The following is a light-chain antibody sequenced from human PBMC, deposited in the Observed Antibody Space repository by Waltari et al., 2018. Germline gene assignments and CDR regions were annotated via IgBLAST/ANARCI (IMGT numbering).Light chain of an antibody. Sequence: QLVLPQSPSASASLGASVKLTCTLSSGHRSDAIAWHHQQPEKGPRYLKKVNSDGSHSKGDGIPDRCSGSSSGAERYLTISSLQSEDEADYYCQTGGHGIWVFGGGTKLTVL. V-gene: IGLV4-69*01. CDR1: SGHRSDA. CDR2: VNSDGSH. J-gene: IGLJ3*02. CDR3: QTGGHGIWV.